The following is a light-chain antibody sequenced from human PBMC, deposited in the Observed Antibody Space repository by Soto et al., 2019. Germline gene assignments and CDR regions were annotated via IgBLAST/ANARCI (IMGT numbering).Light chain of an antibody. Sequence: EIVLTQAPVTLSLAPGERATLSCRASQSISKYLAWYQQKPGQAPRLLIYDASNRAAGIPARFTGRPSGPEFTPTTSRLAPADFALYYCQQRSNWRGTFGGGTKV. CDR2: DAS. CDR3: QQRSNWRGT. V-gene: IGKV3-11*01. CDR1: QSISKY. J-gene: IGKJ4*01.